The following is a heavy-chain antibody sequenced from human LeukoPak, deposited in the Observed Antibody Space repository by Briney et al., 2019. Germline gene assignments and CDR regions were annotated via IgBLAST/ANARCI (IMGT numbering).Heavy chain of an antibody. Sequence: PSETLSLTCSVSGGSISSYYWGWIRQPAGKGLEWVGRIHTSGTTNYNPSLKSRLIMSVDTSKNQFSLKLTSVTAADTALYYCARSEPRNTWSHFDSWGQGTLVTVSS. CDR1: GGSISSYY. V-gene: IGHV4-4*07. CDR2: IHTSGTT. D-gene: IGHD1/OR15-1a*01. CDR3: ARSEPRNTWSHFDS. J-gene: IGHJ4*02.